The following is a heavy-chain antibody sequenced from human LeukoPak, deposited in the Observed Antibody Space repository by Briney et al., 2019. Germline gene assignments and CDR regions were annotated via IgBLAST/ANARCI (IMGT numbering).Heavy chain of an antibody. Sequence: SETLSLTCTVSGGSISSYYWSWIRQSPGKGLGWIGYISYSGTTNYNPSLKSRVTISVAPSKNQFSLKLTSVTAPDTAMYYCARDRGNYFDYWGQGTLVTVSS. D-gene: IGHD6-13*01. J-gene: IGHJ4*02. CDR1: GGSISSYY. CDR3: ARDRGNYFDY. CDR2: ISYSGTT. V-gene: IGHV4-59*01.